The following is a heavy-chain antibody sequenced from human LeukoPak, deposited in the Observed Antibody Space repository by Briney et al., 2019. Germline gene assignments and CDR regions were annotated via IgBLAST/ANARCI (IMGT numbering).Heavy chain of an antibody. CDR3: ARQGYCSSTSCSYNWFDP. V-gene: IGHV3-7*01. J-gene: IGHJ5*02. CDR1: GFTFSSYW. CDR2: IKQDGSEK. D-gene: IGHD2-2*01. Sequence: AGGSLRLSCAASGFTFSSYWMSWVRQAPGKGLEWVANIKQDGSEKYYVDSVKGRFTISRDNAKNSLYLQMNSLRAEDTAVYYCARQGYCSSTSCSYNWFDPWGQGTLVTVSS.